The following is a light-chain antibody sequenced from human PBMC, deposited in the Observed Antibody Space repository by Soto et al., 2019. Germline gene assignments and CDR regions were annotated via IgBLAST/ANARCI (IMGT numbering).Light chain of an antibody. V-gene: IGKV3-15*01. CDR1: QSVSDS. Sequence: IVMTQSPATLSVSPGERATLSCRASQSVSDSLAWYQQKPGQATRLLIFDISTRATGIPARFSGSGSGTEFTLTISSVQYEDFAVYYCQQYKNWPPITFGQGTRLEI. CDR2: DIS. CDR3: QQYKNWPPIT. J-gene: IGKJ5*01.